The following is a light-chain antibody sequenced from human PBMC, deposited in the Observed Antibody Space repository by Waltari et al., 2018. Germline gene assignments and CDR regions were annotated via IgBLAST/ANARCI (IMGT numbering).Light chain of an antibody. CDR3: QQSYSTPRT. CDR1: QSISSY. V-gene: IGKV1-39*01. J-gene: IGKJ1*01. Sequence: DIQMTQSPSSLSASVGDRVPITCRASQSISSYLNWYQQKPGKAPKLLIYAASSLQSGVPSRFSGSGSGTDFTLTISSLQHEEFATYYCQQSYSTPRTFGQGTKVEIK. CDR2: AAS.